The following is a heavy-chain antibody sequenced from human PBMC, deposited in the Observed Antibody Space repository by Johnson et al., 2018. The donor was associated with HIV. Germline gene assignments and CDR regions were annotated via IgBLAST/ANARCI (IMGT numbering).Heavy chain of an antibody. CDR1: GFTFSSYA. Sequence: QMQLVESGGGVVQPGRSLRLSCAASGFTFSSYAMHWVRQAPGKGLEWVAVIRYDGNNKYYADSVKGRFTISRDNSKNTLDLQMNSLRAGDTAVYYCARGKGAAAAEAFDIWGQGTMVTVSS. CDR3: ARGKGAAAAEAFDI. D-gene: IGHD6-13*01. CDR2: IRYDGNNK. V-gene: IGHV3-33*08. J-gene: IGHJ3*02.